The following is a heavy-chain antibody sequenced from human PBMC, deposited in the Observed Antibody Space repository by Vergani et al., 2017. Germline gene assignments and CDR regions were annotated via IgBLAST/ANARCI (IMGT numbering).Heavy chain of an antibody. V-gene: IGHV3-7*01. J-gene: IGHJ4*02. CDR3: ARDQLKDIVVVPAAKDY. Sequence: EVQLVESGGGLVQPGGSLRLSCAASGFTFSSYWMSWVRQAPGKGLEWVANIKQDGSEKYYVDSVKGRFTISRDNSKNTLYLQMNSLRAEDTAVYYCARDQLKDIVVVPAAKDYWGQGTLVTVSS. CDR2: IKQDGSEK. D-gene: IGHD2-2*01. CDR1: GFTFSSYW.